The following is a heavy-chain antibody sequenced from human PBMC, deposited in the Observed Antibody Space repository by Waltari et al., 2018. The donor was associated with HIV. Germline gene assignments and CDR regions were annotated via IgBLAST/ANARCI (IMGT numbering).Heavy chain of an antibody. J-gene: IGHJ4*03. V-gene: IGHV3-33*01. CDR2: IWYDGGNE. Sequence: QVQLAESGGGVVQPGRSLRLSGVASGFIFNKFGMHWVRQKPGKGLEWVAAIWYDGGNEYYADSVKGRFTISRDNSKNTLYLQMNSLRAEDTAVYYCARDWTITATTRVDFWGPGTLVTVSS. CDR1: GFIFNKFG. D-gene: IGHD1-20*01. CDR3: ARDWTITATTRVDF.